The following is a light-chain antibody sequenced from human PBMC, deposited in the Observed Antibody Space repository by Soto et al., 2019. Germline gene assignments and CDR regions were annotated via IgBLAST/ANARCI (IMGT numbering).Light chain of an antibody. Sequence: QSLLTQSPSASASLGASVKLTSTLSSGHSSYAIAWHQQQPEKGPRYLMKLNSDGSHSKGDGIPDRFSGSSSGAERYLVISSLQSEDEADYYCQTWGTGIVVFGGGTKLTVL. V-gene: IGLV4-69*01. CDR2: LNSDGSH. J-gene: IGLJ2*01. CDR1: SGHSSYA. CDR3: QTWGTGIVV.